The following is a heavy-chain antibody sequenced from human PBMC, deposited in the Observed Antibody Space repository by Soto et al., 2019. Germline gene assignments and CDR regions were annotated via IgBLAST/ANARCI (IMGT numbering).Heavy chain of an antibody. CDR3: ARGVSSTNWLKN. CDR2: IYYIGTS. D-gene: IGHD2-2*01. V-gene: IGHV4-59*02. J-gene: IGHJ4*02. Sequence: PSETLSLTCTVSGDYVGSSYWSWIRQPPGKGLEWIGHIYYIGTSTYNPSLKSRDTISIDISKNRFSLKLSSVTAADTAVYYCARGVSSTNWLKNWRRGILVTVSS. CDR1: GDYVGSSY.